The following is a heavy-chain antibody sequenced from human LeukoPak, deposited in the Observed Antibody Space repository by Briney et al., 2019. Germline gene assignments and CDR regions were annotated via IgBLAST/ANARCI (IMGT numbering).Heavy chain of an antibody. CDR1: GFTFSSYG. Sequence: PGGSLRLSCAASGFTFSSYGMHWVRQAPGKGLEWVAVISYDGSNKYYADSVKGRFTISRDNSKNTLYLQMNSLRAEDTAVYYCAKDADIVVVPAVNDAFDIWGQGTMVTVSS. J-gene: IGHJ3*02. D-gene: IGHD2-2*01. V-gene: IGHV3-30*18. CDR2: ISYDGSNK. CDR3: AKDADIVVVPAVNDAFDI.